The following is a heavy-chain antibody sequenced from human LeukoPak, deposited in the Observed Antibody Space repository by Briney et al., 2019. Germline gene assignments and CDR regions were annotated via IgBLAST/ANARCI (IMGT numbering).Heavy chain of an antibody. Sequence: ASVKVSCKASGYTFTGYYMHWVRQAPGQGLEWMGWINPNSGGTNYAQKFQGRVTMTRDTSISTAYMELRSLRSDDTAVYYCARVLWLQFRPYAFDIWGQGTMVTVSS. J-gene: IGHJ3*02. CDR3: ARVLWLQFRPYAFDI. CDR1: GYTFTGYY. CDR2: INPNSGGT. V-gene: IGHV1-2*02. D-gene: IGHD5-24*01.